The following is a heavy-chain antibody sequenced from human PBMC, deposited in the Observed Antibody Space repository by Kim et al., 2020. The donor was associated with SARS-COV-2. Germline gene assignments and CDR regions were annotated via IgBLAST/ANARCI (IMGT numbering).Heavy chain of an antibody. D-gene: IGHD6-13*01. V-gene: IGHV4-34*01. CDR3: ARGRGIGPGIAAAGTRYFDY. J-gene: IGHJ4*02. Sequence: RVTISVDTSKNQFSLKLSSVTAADTAVYYCARGRGIGPGIAAAGTRYFDYWGQGTLVTVSS.